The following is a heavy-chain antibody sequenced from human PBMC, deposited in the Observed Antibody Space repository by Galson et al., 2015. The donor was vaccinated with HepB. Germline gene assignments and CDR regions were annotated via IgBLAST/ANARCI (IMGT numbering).Heavy chain of an antibody. CDR3: ARDQVGSGSSPLWN. Sequence: SLRLSCAASGFSFSTYAMHWVRQAPGKGLEWVALIWFDGSHKHYADSVKGRFTISRDNNKKTLYLQMDSLRVEDMAVYYCARDQVGSGSSPLWNWGQGTLVTVSS. CDR1: GFSFSTYA. J-gene: IGHJ4*02. V-gene: IGHV3-33*01. CDR2: IWFDGSHK. D-gene: IGHD3-10*01.